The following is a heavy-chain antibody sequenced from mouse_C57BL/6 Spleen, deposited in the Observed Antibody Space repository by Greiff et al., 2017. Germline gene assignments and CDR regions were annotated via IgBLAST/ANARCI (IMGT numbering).Heavy chain of an antibody. Sequence: VQLQQPGAELVKPGASVTLSCKASGYTFTSYWMHWVKPRPGQGLEWIGMIHPNSGSTNYNEKFKSKATLTVDKSSSTAYMQLSSLTSEDSAVYYCARDYDGYYVKYFDVWGTGTTVTVSS. CDR2: IHPNSGST. V-gene: IGHV1-64*01. CDR1: GYTFTSYW. D-gene: IGHD2-3*01. J-gene: IGHJ1*03. CDR3: ARDYDGYYVKYFDV.